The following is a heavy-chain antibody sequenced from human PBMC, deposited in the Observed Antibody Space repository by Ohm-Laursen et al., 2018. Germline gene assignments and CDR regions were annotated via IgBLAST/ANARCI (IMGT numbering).Heavy chain of an antibody. V-gene: IGHV3-48*02. CDR1: GFTFSDHG. CDR2: INAYKNDL. D-gene: IGHD3/OR15-3a*01. CDR3: ARDRDWAIDY. Sequence: SLRLSCAASGFTFSDHGMNWVRQAPGKGLEWLSYINAYKNDLFYADSVKGRFTISRDNAENLLYLQMDRLRDDDTAVYYCARDRDWAIDYGGQGTLVTVSS. J-gene: IGHJ4*02.